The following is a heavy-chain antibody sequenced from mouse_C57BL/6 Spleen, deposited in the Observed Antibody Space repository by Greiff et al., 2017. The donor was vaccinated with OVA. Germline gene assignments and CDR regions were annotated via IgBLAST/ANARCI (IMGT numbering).Heavy chain of an antibody. CDR3: ARAGRTRGLEWDLDD. D-gene: IGHD1-1*01. J-gene: IGHJ1*03. CDR2: IYPSSGGT. CDR1: GYTFTSYS. Sequence: QVQLQQSGAELVKPGASVKLSCKVSGYTFTSYSMHWVKQRPGRGLEWIGKIYPSSGGTKYNEKFKGKATLTADKSSSTAYMQLSSLTSEDSAVYFCARAGRTRGLEWDLDDWGKGTTVTVSS. V-gene: IGHV1-62-3*01.